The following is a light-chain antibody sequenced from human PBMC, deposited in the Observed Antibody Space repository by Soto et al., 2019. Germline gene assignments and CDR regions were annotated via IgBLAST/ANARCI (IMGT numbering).Light chain of an antibody. CDR2: GAS. Sequence: SVSPGEGVTLSCRASQSVSSNLAWYQQRPGQAPRLLIYGASTRATGIPARFSGSGSGTEFTLTISSLQSEDFAVYYCQQYNNWPPWTFGQGTKVDIK. CDR1: QSVSSN. J-gene: IGKJ1*01. V-gene: IGKV3-15*01. CDR3: QQYNNWPPWT.